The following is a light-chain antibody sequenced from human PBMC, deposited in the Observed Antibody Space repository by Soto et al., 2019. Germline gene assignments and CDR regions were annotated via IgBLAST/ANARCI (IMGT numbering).Light chain of an antibody. Sequence: DLVLTQTPLSSPVTLGQPASISCRSSQSLVHSDGNTSLNWLQQRPGQPPRLLIYEVSNRFAGVPDRFSGSGAGTDFTLEISRVEAEDVGVYYCMQTTQFPLTFGGGTKVEIK. CDR3: MQTTQFPLT. V-gene: IGKV2-24*01. CDR2: EVS. J-gene: IGKJ4*01. CDR1: QSLVHSDGNTS.